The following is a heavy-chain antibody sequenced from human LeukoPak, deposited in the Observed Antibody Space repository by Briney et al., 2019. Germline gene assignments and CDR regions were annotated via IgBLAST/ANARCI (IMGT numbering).Heavy chain of an antibody. CDR2: IYSGGST. Sequence: GGSLRLSCAASGFTVSSNYMSWVRQAPGKGLEWVSVIYSGGSTYYADSVKGRFTISRDNSKNTLYLQMNSLRAEDTAVYYCTRGSYAVHFDYWGQGTLVTVSS. V-gene: IGHV3-66*01. CDR1: GFTVSSNY. CDR3: TRGSYAVHFDY. J-gene: IGHJ4*02. D-gene: IGHD1-26*01.